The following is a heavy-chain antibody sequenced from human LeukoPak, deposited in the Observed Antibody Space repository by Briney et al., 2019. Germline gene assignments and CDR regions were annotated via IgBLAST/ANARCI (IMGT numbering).Heavy chain of an antibody. D-gene: IGHD6-13*01. Sequence: GGSLILSCTASGFTFGDYAMSWFRQAPGKGLEWVGFIRSKAYGGTTEYAASVKGRFTISRDDSKSIAYLQMNSLKTEDTAVYYCTRGQQTFDYSSSCFLSVFDYWGQGTLVTVSS. CDR1: GFTFGDYA. CDR2: IRSKAYGGTT. V-gene: IGHV3-49*03. J-gene: IGHJ4*02. CDR3: TRGQQTFDYSSSCFLSVFDY.